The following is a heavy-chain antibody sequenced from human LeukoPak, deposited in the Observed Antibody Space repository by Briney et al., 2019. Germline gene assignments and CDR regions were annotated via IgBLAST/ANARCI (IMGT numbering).Heavy chain of an antibody. CDR1: GYTFPSYD. Sequence: VASVKVSCKASGYTFPSYDINWVRQATGQGLEWMGWMNPNIGHTGYAQKFQGRVSMTRDTSISTAYMELSRLRSDDTAVYYCARNSDWYLGLFDSWGQGTLVTVSS. CDR3: ARNSDWYLGLFDS. J-gene: IGHJ4*02. CDR2: MNPNIGHT. V-gene: IGHV1-8*01. D-gene: IGHD6-19*01.